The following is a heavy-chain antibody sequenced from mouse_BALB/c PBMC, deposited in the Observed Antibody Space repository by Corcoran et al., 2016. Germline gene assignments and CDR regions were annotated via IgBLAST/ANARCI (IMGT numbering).Heavy chain of an antibody. CDR2: INPNYDST. Sequence: EVQLQQSGPELVKPGASVKMSCKASGYTFTSYVMHWVKQKPGQGLEWIGYINPNYDSTSYNQKFKGKATLTVDKSSSTAYMELRSLTSEDTAVYYCARRNYYGSYAMDYWGQGTSVTVSS. V-gene: IGHV1-18*01. CDR3: ARRNYYGSYAMDY. CDR1: GYTFTSYV. J-gene: IGHJ4*01. D-gene: IGHD1-2*01.